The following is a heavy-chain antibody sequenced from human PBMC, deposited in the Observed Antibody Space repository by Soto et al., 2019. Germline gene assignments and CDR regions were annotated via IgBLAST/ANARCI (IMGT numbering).Heavy chain of an antibody. J-gene: IGHJ4*02. CDR1: GFAVSSNY. CDR3: ASEIQLWLLAY. D-gene: IGHD5-18*01. CDR2: IYSGGST. Sequence: EVQLVESGGGLVQPGGSLRLSCAAAGFAVSSNYMGWVRQAPRKGLEWVSVIYSGGSTYYADSVKGRFTISRDNSKNTLYLQMNSLRAEDTAVYYCASEIQLWLLAYWGQGTLVTVSS. V-gene: IGHV3-66*01.